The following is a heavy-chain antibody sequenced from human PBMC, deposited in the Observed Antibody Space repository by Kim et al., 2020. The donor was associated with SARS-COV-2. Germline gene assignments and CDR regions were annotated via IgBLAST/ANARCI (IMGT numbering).Heavy chain of an antibody. D-gene: IGHD2-15*01. CDR2: VYYTGST. CDR3: ARHIRGTSRRFLGIFQFDY. Sequence: SETLSLTCTVSGGSIRSSGYYWGWIRQPPGKGLEWIGSVYYTGSTYYNPSLKSRVTISVDTSKNQFSLKLSSVTAADTAVYYCARHIRGTSRRFLGIFQFDYWGQGTLLTVSS. CDR1: GGSIRSSGYY. J-gene: IGHJ4*02. V-gene: IGHV4-39*01.